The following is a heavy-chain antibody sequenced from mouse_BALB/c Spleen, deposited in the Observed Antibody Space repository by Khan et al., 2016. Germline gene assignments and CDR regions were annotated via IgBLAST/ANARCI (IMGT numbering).Heavy chain of an antibody. Sequence: VQLKQSGAELVRSGASVKLSCTASVFNIKDYYMHWVKQRPEQGLEWIGWIDPENGDTEYAPKFQGKATMTADTSSNAAYLQFSSLTSEDSADYYYNAISYGSDVYFDYWGQGTTLTVSS. CDR2: IDPENGDT. CDR1: VFNIKDYY. J-gene: IGHJ2*01. V-gene: IGHV14-4*02. CDR3: NAISYGSDVYFDY. D-gene: IGHD1-1*01.